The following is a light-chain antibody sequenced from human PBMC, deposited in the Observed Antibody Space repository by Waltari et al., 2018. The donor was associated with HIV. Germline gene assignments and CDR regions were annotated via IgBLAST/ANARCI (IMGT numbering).Light chain of an antibody. Sequence: SYVLTQPPSVSVAPGQTARVTCGGKNIGRKSVNWCQVKPGQAPVLVVYDDSDRPSGIPERFSGSNSGNTATLTISRVEAGDEADYYCQVWDTGGDHPEWVFGGGTKLTVL. V-gene: IGLV3-21*02. CDR2: DDS. CDR3: QVWDTGGDHPEWV. J-gene: IGLJ3*02. CDR1: NIGRKS.